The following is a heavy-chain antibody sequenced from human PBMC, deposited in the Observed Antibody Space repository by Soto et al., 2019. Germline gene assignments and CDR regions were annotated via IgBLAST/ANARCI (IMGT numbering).Heavy chain of an antibody. CDR1: GYTFTSYG. Sequence: QVQLVQSGAEVKKPGASVKVSCKASGYTFTSYGISWVRQAPGQGLERMGWISAYNGNTNYAQKLQGRVTMTTDTSTSTADMELRSLRSDDTAVYYCARGVTAMDPIPYYYYMDVWGKGTTVTVSS. CDR2: ISAYNGNT. V-gene: IGHV1-18*01. J-gene: IGHJ6*03. D-gene: IGHD5-18*01. CDR3: ARGVTAMDPIPYYYYMDV.